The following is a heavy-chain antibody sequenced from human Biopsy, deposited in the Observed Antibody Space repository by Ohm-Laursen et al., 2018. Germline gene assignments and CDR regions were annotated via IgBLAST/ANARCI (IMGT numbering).Heavy chain of an antibody. CDR3: ARLNSGTYDASDL. J-gene: IGHJ6*02. Sequence: SLRLSCAASGFAFNLYKMNWVRQAPGKGMEWISYIYGGGSPVSYADSVKGRFTISRDNAQNSLYLHMNSLRAEDTAVYYCARLNSGTYDASDLWGQGTTVTVSS. CDR2: IYGGGSPV. CDR1: GFAFNLYK. D-gene: IGHD1-26*01. V-gene: IGHV3-48*03.